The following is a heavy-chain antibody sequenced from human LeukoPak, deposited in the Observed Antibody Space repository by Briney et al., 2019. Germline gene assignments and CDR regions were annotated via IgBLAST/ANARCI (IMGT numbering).Heavy chain of an antibody. V-gene: IGHV1-46*01. J-gene: IGHJ4*02. Sequence: ASVKVSCMASGYTFTSYYMHWVRQAPGQGLEWMGIINPSGGSTSYAQKFQGRVTMTRDMSTSTVYMELSSLRSEDTAVYYCARDRGRQQLVSYYFDYWGQGTLVTVSS. CDR3: ARDRGRQQLVSYYFDY. CDR1: GYTFTSYY. D-gene: IGHD6-13*01. CDR2: INPSGGST.